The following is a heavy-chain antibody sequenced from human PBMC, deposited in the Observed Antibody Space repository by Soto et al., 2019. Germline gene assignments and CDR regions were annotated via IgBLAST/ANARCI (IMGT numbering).Heavy chain of an antibody. CDR1: GGSFSGYY. CDR2: INHSGST. CDR3: ARTARYYDILTGYSETLDY. D-gene: IGHD3-9*01. Sequence: SETLSLTCAVYGGSFSGYYWSWIRQPPGKGLEWIGEINHSGSTNYNPSLKSRVTISVDTSKNQFSLKLSSVTAADTAVYYCARTARYYDILTGYSETLDYWGQGTLVTVSS. J-gene: IGHJ4*02. V-gene: IGHV4-34*01.